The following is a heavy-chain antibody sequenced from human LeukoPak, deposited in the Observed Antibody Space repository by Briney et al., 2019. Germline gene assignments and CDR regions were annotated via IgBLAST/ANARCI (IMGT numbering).Heavy chain of an antibody. V-gene: IGHV1-2*02. CDR1: GYTFTDYY. CDR3: ARDRPIYCSSTSCYGNVWFDP. D-gene: IGHD2-2*01. Sequence: ASVKVSCKASGYTFTDYYMHWVRQAPGQGLEWMGWINPNSGGTNYAQKFQGRVTMTRDTSISTAYMELSRLRSDDTAVYYCARDRPIYCSSTSCYGNVWFDPWGQGTLVTVSS. J-gene: IGHJ5*02. CDR2: INPNSGGT.